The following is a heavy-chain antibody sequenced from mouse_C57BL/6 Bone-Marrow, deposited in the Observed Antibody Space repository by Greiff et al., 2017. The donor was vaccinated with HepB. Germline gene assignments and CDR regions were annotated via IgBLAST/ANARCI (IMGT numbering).Heavy chain of an antibody. J-gene: IGHJ2*01. CDR3: ARAPLDYFDY. CDR2: IYPGGGYT. V-gene: IGHV1-63*01. Sequence: VKLQESGAELVRPGTSVKMSCKASGYTFTNYWIGWAKQRPGHGLEWIGDIYPGGGYTNYNEKFKGKATLTADKSSSTAYMQFSSLTSEDSAIYYCARAPLDYFDYWGQGTTLTVSS. CDR1: GYTFTNYW.